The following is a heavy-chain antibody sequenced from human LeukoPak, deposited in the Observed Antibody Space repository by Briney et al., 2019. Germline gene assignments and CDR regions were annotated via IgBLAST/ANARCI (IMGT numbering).Heavy chain of an antibody. CDR2: INPNSGGT. CDR1: GYTFTSYD. D-gene: IGHD2-2*01. J-gene: IGHJ4*02. V-gene: IGHV1-2*02. CDR3: AREEVVVVPAAMGY. Sequence: ASVKVSCKASGYTFTSYDINWVRQATGQGLEWMGWINPNSGGTNYAQKFQGRVTMTRDTSISTAYMELSRLRSDDTAVYYCAREEVVVVPAAMGYWGQGTLVTVSS.